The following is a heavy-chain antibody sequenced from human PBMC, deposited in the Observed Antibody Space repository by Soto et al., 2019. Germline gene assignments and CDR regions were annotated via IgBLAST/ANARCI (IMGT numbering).Heavy chain of an antibody. D-gene: IGHD3-10*01. CDR1: GGSISSGGYY. Sequence: SETLSLTCTVSGGSISSGGYYWSWIRQHPGKGLEWIGHIYYSGSTYYNPSLKSRVTISVDTSKNQFSLKLSSVTAADTAVYYCARDRVSEFDPWGQGTLVTVSS. CDR3: ARDRVSEFDP. CDR2: IYYSGST. V-gene: IGHV4-31*03. J-gene: IGHJ5*02.